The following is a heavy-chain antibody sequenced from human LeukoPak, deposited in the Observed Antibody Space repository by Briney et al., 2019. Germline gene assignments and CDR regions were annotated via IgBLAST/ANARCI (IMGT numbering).Heavy chain of an antibody. CDR1: GVTFSSYA. V-gene: IGHV3-23*01. J-gene: IGHJ4*02. CDR2: ISGSGGST. CDR3: AKGTSGYSYGEEFDY. Sequence: GGSLRLSCAASGVTFSSYAMSWVRQAPGKGLEWVSAISGSGGSTYYADSVKGRFTISRDNSKNTLYLQMNSLRAEDTAVYYCAKGTSGYSYGEEFDYWGQGTLVTVSS. D-gene: IGHD5-18*01.